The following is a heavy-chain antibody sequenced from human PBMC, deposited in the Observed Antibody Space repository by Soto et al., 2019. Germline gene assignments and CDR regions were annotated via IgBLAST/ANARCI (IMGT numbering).Heavy chain of an antibody. CDR1: GYTITSYD. CDR3: ARGPVVSRVFRSGYRYYFDY. CDR2: MNPNSGNT. D-gene: IGHD3-3*01. V-gene: IGHV1-8*01. Sequence: QVQLVQSGAEVKKPGASVKVSCKASGYTITSYDINWVRQATGQGLEWMGWMNPNSGNTGYAQKFQGRVTMTRNTSIRTAYMELSSLRSEDTAVYYCARGPVVSRVFRSGYRYYFDYWGQGTLVTVSS. J-gene: IGHJ4*02.